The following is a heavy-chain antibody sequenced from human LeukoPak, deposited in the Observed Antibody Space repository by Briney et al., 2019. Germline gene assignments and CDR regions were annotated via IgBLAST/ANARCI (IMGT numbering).Heavy chain of an antibody. CDR3: ASLNPFSGRRSAFDI. V-gene: IGHV4-34*01. CDR2: VNHSGTA. J-gene: IGHJ3*02. D-gene: IGHD1-26*01. CDR1: GGSFSGYY. Sequence: SETLSLTCAVHGGSFSGYYWSWIRQPPGQGLEWIGEVNHSGTARYNPSLESRVTISVDTSKSQSSLNVYFVTAADTAVYYCASLNPFSGRRSAFDIWGQGAMVTVSS.